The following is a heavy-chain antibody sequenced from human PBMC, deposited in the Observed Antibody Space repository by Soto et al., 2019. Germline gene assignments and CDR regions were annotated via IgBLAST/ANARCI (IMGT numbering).Heavy chain of an antibody. CDR1: GFTFSSYA. Sequence: HPGGSLRLSCAASGFTFSSYAMSWVRQAPGKGLEWVSAISGSGGSTYYADSVKGRFTISRDNSKNTLYLQMNSLRAEDTAVYYCAIDNMHPTITLVYWGQGTLVTVSS. CDR2: ISGSGGST. CDR3: AIDNMHPTITLVY. J-gene: IGHJ4*02. D-gene: IGHD5-12*01. V-gene: IGHV3-23*01.